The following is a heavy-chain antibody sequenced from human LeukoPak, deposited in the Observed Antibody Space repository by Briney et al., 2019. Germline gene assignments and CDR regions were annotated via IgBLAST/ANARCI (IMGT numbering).Heavy chain of an antibody. Sequence: PGRSLRLSCAASGFTFSSYAMYWVRQAPGKGLEWVAVISYDGSNKYYADSVKGRFTISRDNSKNTLYLQMDSLRAEDTAVYFCAREEHYRRYFALWGRGTLVTVSS. V-gene: IGHV3-30*04. CDR3: AREEHYRRYFAL. D-gene: IGHD3-16*02. CDR2: ISYDGSNK. CDR1: GFTFSSYA. J-gene: IGHJ2*01.